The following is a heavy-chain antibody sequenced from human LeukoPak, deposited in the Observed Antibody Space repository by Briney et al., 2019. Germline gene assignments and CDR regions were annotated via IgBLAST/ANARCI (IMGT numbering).Heavy chain of an antibody. Sequence: GPVKVSCKVSGYTLTELSMHWVRQAPGKGLEWMGGFDPEDGETIYAQKFQGRVTMIEDTSTDTAYMELSSLRSEDTAVYYCATGPLYYYYMDVWGKGTTVTVSS. CDR1: GYTLTELS. CDR2: FDPEDGET. CDR3: ATGPLYYYYMDV. V-gene: IGHV1-24*01. J-gene: IGHJ6*03.